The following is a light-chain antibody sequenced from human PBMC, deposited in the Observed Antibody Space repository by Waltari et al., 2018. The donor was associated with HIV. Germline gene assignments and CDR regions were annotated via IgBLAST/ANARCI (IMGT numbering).Light chain of an antibody. Sequence: QSVLSPPPSASGTPDHRVPISRSASTSHIRRTTVSWFQHFSGTAPKVHIYGKNQRPSGVPDRFSGSKSGTSASLAISGLQSEDEADYYCASWDDSLNGPVFGGGTKLTVV. CDR3: ASWDDSLNGPV. V-gene: IGLV1-44*01. CDR1: TSHIRRTT. J-gene: IGLJ2*01. CDR2: GKN.